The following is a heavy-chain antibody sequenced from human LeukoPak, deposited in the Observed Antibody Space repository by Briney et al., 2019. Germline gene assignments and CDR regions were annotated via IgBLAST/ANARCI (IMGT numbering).Heavy chain of an antibody. V-gene: IGHV4-34*01. CDR1: GGSLSGYY. Sequence: SETLSLTCAVYGGSLSGYYWSWIRQPPGKGLEWIGEINHSGSTNYNPSLKSRVTISVDTSKNQFSLKLSSVTAADTAVYYCAREYGSGSSYKRAYFDYWGQGTLVTVSS. CDR2: INHSGST. J-gene: IGHJ4*02. CDR3: AREYGSGSSYKRAYFDY. D-gene: IGHD3-10*01.